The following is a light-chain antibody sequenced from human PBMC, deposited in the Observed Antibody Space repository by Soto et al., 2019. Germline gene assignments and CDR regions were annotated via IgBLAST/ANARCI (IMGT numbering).Light chain of an antibody. CDR1: SSDIGGYNF. V-gene: IGLV2-14*01. J-gene: IGLJ2*01. CDR3: SSFTSSSTLVV. Sequence: QSALTQPASVSGSPGQSITISCTGTSSDIGGYNFVSCYQHHPGKAPKLMIYEVNNRPSGVSSRFSGSKSGNTASLTISGLQTEDEADYYCSSFTSSSTLVVFGGGTELTVL. CDR2: EVN.